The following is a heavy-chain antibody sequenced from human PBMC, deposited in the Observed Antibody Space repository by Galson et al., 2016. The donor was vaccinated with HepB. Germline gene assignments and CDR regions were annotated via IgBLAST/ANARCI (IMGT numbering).Heavy chain of an antibody. CDR2: ISGSGGRT. J-gene: IGHJ6*02. V-gene: IGHV3-23*01. Sequence: SLRLSCAASGFRFSSYAVSWVRQAPGKGLKWVSGISGSGGRTYYADSVKGRFTISRDNSKNTVYLQMNSLRVEDTALYYCAKDGYFASGSALYGMDVWGQGTTVTVSS. CDR1: GFRFSSYA. D-gene: IGHD3-10*01. CDR3: AKDGYFASGSALYGMDV.